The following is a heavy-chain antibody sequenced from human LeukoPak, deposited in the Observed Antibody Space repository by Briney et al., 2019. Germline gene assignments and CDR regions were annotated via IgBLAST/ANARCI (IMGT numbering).Heavy chain of an antibody. D-gene: IGHD3-10*02. CDR1: GFTFGNYA. V-gene: IGHV3-30-3*01. J-gene: IGHJ4*02. CDR2: LFYDGDRK. Sequence: PGGSLRLSCAASGFTFGNYAMHWVRQAPGKGLEWVGVLFYDGDRKHYADSVKGRFTMSRDNSQSTLYLQLSSLRGEDTAVYYCARDPRGPTGNDHYGRDSFDLWGQGTLVTVSS. CDR3: ARDPRGPTGNDHYGRDSFDL.